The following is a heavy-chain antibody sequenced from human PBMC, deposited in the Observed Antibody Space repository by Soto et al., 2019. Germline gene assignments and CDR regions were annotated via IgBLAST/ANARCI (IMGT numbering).Heavy chain of an antibody. D-gene: IGHD3-16*01. CDR2: ISDDGTNK. J-gene: IGHJ6*01. V-gene: IGHV3-30*03. Sequence: PGGSLRLSCAASGFTFSSFGMHWVRQAPGKGLEWVAVISDDGTNKYYAGSVEGRFTISRDTSKSTLYLQMTSMTAEDTAVYYCAWPMGPYYCYYAIDVWGPGAT. CDR1: GFTFSSFG. CDR3: AWPMGPYYCYYAIDV.